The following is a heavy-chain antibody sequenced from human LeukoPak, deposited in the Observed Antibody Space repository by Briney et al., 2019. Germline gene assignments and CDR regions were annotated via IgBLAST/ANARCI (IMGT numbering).Heavy chain of an antibody. J-gene: IGHJ4*02. Sequence: GGSLRLSCAASGFTFSNYAMTWVRQAPGKGLEWVSSISDRGGSTYYADSVKGRFTVSRDKFENTLFLQMDSLRVDDTAVYFCAKAPSGYDYSYFDYWGQGTLVTVSS. CDR3: AKAPSGYDYSYFDY. CDR2: ISDRGGST. V-gene: IGHV3-23*01. D-gene: IGHD5-12*01. CDR1: GFTFSNYA.